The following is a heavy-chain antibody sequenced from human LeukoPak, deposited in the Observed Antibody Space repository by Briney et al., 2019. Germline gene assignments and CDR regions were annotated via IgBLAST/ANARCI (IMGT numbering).Heavy chain of an antibody. CDR3: ANSRQWLATGNFGY. CDR1: GFTFSSYA. Sequence: PGGSLRLSCVASGFTFSSYAMSWVRQAPGKGLEWVSAISGSGGSTYYADSVKGRFTISRDNSKNTLYLQMNSLRAEDTAVYYCANSRQWLATGNFGYWGQGTLVTVSS. J-gene: IGHJ4*02. V-gene: IGHV3-23*01. CDR2: ISGSGGST. D-gene: IGHD6-19*01.